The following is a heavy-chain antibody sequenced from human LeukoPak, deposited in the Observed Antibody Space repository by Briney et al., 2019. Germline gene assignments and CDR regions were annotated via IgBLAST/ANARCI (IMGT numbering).Heavy chain of an antibody. Sequence: GASVKVSCKASGYTFTSYDINWVRQATGQGLGWMGWMNPNSGNTGYAQKFQGRVTMTRNTSISTAYMELSSLGSEDTAVYYCARGLRFLEWLFNYYYYGMDVWGQGTTVTVSS. V-gene: IGHV1-8*01. D-gene: IGHD3-3*01. CDR3: ARGLRFLEWLFNYYYYGMDV. CDR1: GYTFTSYD. CDR2: MNPNSGNT. J-gene: IGHJ6*02.